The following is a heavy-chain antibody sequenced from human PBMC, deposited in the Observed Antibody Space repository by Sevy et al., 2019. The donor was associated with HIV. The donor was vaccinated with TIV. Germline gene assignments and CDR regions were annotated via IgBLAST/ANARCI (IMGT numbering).Heavy chain of an antibody. J-gene: IGHJ4*02. CDR1: GFTFRRYD. CDR2: VASHGNYK. CDR3: ARLQSCGGDCYYFDS. V-gene: IGHV3-30-3*01. Sequence: GGSLRLSCAASGFTFRRYDMHWVRQAPARGLEWVAVVASHGNYKSFADFVRGRFTISRDNARNSLDLQMTSLRTEDTAVYYCARLQSCGGDCYYFDSWGQGALVTVSS. D-gene: IGHD2-21*02.